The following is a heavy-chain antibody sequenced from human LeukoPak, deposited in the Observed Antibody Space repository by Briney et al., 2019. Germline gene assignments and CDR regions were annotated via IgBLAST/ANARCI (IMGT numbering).Heavy chain of an antibody. J-gene: IGHJ4*02. CDR3: ARAGSYRGFFDY. CDR2: IYYSGST. D-gene: IGHD3-10*01. V-gene: IGHV4-59*01. CDR1: GGSFSSYY. Sequence: SETLSLTCTVSGGSFSSYYWSWIRQPPGKGLEWIGYIYYSGSTNYNPSPKSRVSISVDTSKNQFSLKLSSVTAADTAVYYCARAGSYRGFFDYWGQGTLLTVSS.